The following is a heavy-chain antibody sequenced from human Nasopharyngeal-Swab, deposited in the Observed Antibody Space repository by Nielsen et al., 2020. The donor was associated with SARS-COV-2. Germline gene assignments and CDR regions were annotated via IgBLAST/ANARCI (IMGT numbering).Heavy chain of an antibody. V-gene: IGHV1-3*01. CDR3: ARVFRADQEYWYFDL. CDR1: GNTFPYYA. CDR2: INAGNGNT. J-gene: IGHJ2*01. Sequence: APVKVSLQASGNTFPYYALHLVRQAPRQRLEWMGWINAGNGNTKYSQKFQGRVTITRDTSASTAYMELSSLRSEDTAVYYCARVFRADQEYWYFDLWGRGTLVTVSS. D-gene: IGHD2-2*01.